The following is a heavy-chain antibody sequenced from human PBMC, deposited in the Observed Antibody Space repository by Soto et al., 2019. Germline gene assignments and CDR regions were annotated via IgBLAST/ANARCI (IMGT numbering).Heavy chain of an antibody. CDR2: IDWEEEK. V-gene: IGHV2-70*01. CDR1: GFSLSRKGMS. D-gene: IGHD1-7*01. Sequence: PGPTLVNPKRSLILPCAFSGFSLSRKGMSVSWIRQPPGKALEFLALIDWEEEKFSSPSLRTRLTVSKDTSKSQVVLTLTNVDPVDTATYYCTLLTIWNYAKSSDYWGPGTFVTVS. J-gene: IGHJ4*02. CDR3: TLLTIWNYAKSSDY.